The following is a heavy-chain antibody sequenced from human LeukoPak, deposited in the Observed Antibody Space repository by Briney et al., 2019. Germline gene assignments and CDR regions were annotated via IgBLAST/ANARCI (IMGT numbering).Heavy chain of an antibody. Sequence: HPGRSLRLSCAASGFTFSSYGMHWVRQAPGKGLEWVAVISYDGSNKYYADSVKGRFTISRDNSKNTLYLQMNSLRAEDTAVYYCAKDDGIYGMDVWGQGTTVTVSS. J-gene: IGHJ6*02. V-gene: IGHV3-30*18. CDR3: AKDDGIYGMDV. CDR1: GFTFSSYG. CDR2: ISYDGSNK.